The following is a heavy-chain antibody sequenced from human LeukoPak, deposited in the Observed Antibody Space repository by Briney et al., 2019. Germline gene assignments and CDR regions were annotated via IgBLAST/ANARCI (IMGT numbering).Heavy chain of an antibody. Sequence: GGSLRLSCAASGFTFDDYGMSWVRQAPGKGLEWVSGINWNGGSTGYADSVKGRFTISRDNAKNSLYLQMNSLRAEDTALYYCARSPSYYNSSGYYVGAFDIWGQGTMVTVSS. D-gene: IGHD3-22*01. V-gene: IGHV3-20*04. CDR2: INWNGGST. J-gene: IGHJ3*02. CDR3: ARSPSYYNSSGYYVGAFDI. CDR1: GFTFDDYG.